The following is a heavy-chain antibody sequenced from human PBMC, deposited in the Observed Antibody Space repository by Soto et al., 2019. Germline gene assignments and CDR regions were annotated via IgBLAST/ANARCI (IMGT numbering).Heavy chain of an antibody. CDR2: INPSGGST. Sequence: ASVKVSCKASGYTFTSYYMHWVRHAPGQGLERMGIINPSGGSTSYAQKFQGRVTMTRDTSTSTVYMELSSLRSEDTAGYYCASSSSSTLDYWGQGTLVTVSS. V-gene: IGHV1-46*01. D-gene: IGHD6-6*01. CDR3: ASSSSSTLDY. CDR1: GYTFTSYY. J-gene: IGHJ4*02.